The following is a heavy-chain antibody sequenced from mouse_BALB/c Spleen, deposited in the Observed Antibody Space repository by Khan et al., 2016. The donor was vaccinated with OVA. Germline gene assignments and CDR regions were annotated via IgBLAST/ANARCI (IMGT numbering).Heavy chain of an antibody. CDR2: IWSSGST. CDR1: GFSLTSYG. V-gene: IGHV2-2*02. Sequence: QVQLKQSGPGLVQPSQSLSITCTVAGFSLTSYGVHWVRQSPGKGLEWLGMIWSSGSTDYNATFISRLSISKDNSKSQVFFKMNSLQANDTAIYYCRRNRNGYFDYWGQGTTLTVSS. J-gene: IGHJ2*01. D-gene: IGHD1-1*02. CDR3: RRNRNGYFDY.